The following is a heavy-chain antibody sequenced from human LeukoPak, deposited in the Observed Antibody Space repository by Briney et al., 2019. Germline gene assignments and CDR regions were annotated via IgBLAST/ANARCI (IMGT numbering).Heavy chain of an antibody. Sequence: GASVKVSCKASGYTFITYDISWVRQAPGQGLEWMGWISGYSGNTRYSQKFQGRVSMTTDTSTSTAYLELKSLRSDDTAVYYCARDLALNNYDSNGYYGVHAWGQGTLVIVSS. D-gene: IGHD3-22*01. CDR3: ARDLALNNYDSNGYYGVHA. CDR1: GYTFITYD. V-gene: IGHV1-18*01. J-gene: IGHJ5*02. CDR2: ISGYSGNT.